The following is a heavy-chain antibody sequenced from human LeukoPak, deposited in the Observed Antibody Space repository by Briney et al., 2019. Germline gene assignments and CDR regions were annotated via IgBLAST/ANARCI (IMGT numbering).Heavy chain of an antibody. V-gene: IGHV1-69*13. D-gene: IGHD6-6*01. J-gene: IGHJ4*02. CDR3: AREYSAGSSFDY. Sequence: SVKVSCKASGGTFSSYAISWVRQAPGQGLEWMGGIIPIFGTANYAQKFQGRVTITADESTSTAYMELSSLRSEDTAVYYCAREYSAGSSFDYWGQGTLVTVSS. CDR1: GGTFSSYA. CDR2: IIPIFGTA.